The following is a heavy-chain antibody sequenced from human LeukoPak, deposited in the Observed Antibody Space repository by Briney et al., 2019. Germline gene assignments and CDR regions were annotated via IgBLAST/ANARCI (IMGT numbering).Heavy chain of an antibody. D-gene: IGHD3-3*01. CDR3: ARDLESARGY. J-gene: IGHJ4*02. V-gene: IGHV3-21*01. CDR2: ISSSSSYI. CDR1: GFTFSSYS. Sequence: GGSLRLSCAASGFTFSSYSMNWVRQAPGKGLEWVSSISSSSSYIYYADSVKGRFTISRDNAKNSLYLQMDSLRAEDTAVYYCARDLESARGYWGQGTLVTVSS.